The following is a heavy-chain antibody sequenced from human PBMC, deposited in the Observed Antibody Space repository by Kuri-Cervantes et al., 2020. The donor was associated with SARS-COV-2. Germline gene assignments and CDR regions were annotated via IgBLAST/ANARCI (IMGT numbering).Heavy chain of an antibody. CDR1: GYSISNGYY. V-gene: IGHV4-38-2*01. Sequence: ESLKISCAVSGYSISNGYYWSWIRQPPGKGLEWIGEINHSGSTNYNPSLKSRVTISVDTSKNQFSLKLSSVTAADTAVYYCARADNGANWFDPWGQGTLVTVSS. J-gene: IGHJ5*02. D-gene: IGHD1-14*01. CDR2: INHSGST. CDR3: ARADNGANWFDP.